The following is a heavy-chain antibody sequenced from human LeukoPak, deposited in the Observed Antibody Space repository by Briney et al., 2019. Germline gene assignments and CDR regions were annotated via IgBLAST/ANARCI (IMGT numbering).Heavy chain of an antibody. CDR1: GYTFTSYD. CDR3: ARVERGTYYYDSSGYYPGDYFDY. D-gene: IGHD3-22*01. CDR2: MNPNSGNT. V-gene: IGHV1-8*01. J-gene: IGHJ4*02. Sequence: ASVKVSCKASGYTFTSYDINWVRQATGQGLEWMGWMNPNSGNTGYAQKFQGRVTMTRNTSISTAYMELSSLRSEDTAVYYCARVERGTYYYDSSGYYPGDYFDYWGQGTLVTVSS.